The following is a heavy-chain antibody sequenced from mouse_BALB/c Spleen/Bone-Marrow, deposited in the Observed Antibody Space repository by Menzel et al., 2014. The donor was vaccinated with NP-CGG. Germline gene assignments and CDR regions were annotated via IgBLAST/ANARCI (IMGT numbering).Heavy chain of an antibody. J-gene: IGHJ2*01. V-gene: IGHV3-6*02. CDR2: ISYDGSN. CDR3: ARGNYYGSTSGYSLDY. Sequence: VQLQQSGPGLVKPSQSLSLTCSVTGYSITSGYYWNWIRQFPGNKLEWMGYISYDGSNNYNQSLKNRISITRDTSKNQFFLKLNSVTTEDSVTYYCARGNYYGSTSGYSLDYWGQGTTLTVSS. D-gene: IGHD1-1*01. CDR1: GYSITSGYY.